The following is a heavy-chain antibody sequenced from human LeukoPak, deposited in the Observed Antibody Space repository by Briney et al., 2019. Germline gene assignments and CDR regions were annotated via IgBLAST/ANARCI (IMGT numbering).Heavy chain of an antibody. CDR2: IGATGGTT. CDR3: AKGRTYFDY. CDR1: GFTFSSYA. Sequence: GGSLRLSCAASGFTFSSYAMSWVRQAPGKGLEWVSSIGATGGTTYYADSVKGRFTISRDNSKNTLYLQMNSLRAEDTAVYHCAKGRTYFDYWGQGTLVAVSS. V-gene: IGHV3-23*01. J-gene: IGHJ4*02.